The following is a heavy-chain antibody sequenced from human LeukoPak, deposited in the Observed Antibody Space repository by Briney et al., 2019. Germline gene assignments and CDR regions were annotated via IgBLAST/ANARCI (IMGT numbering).Heavy chain of an antibody. CDR3: AKGEGYCSAGTCYRYFDL. D-gene: IGHD2-15*01. CDR1: ELTISTNV. Sequence: HPGGSLRLSSAASELTISTNVFTWVRQAPGKGLEWVSIIGTADGNTYYADSVKGRFVISRDNSKNTVYLQMHSLRAEDTAVYCCAKGEGYCSAGTCYRYFDLWGRGTLVTVSS. CDR2: IGTADGNT. J-gene: IGHJ2*01. V-gene: IGHV3-23*01.